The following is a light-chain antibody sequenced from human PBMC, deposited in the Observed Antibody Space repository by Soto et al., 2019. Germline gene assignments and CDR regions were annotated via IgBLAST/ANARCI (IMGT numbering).Light chain of an antibody. V-gene: IGKV3-15*01. J-gene: IGKJ5*01. CDR2: GAS. CDR1: QSVSRN. CDR3: QQYSNWPT. Sequence: EIVMTQFPVPLSVSPGERATLSCRASQSVSRNLAWYQQRPGQAPRLLISGASTRATGIAARFSGSGAGTEFTLTITSLQSEDSAIYFCQQYSNWPTLGQGTRLEIK.